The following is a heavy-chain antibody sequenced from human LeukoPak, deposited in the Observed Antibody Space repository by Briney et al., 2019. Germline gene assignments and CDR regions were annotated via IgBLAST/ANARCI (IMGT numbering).Heavy chain of an antibody. D-gene: IGHD3-9*01. CDR1: GYTFTSYD. J-gene: IGHJ3*02. V-gene: IGHV1-8*01. CDR2: MNPNSGNT. CDR3: ARGRHLRYFDWSTTYDAFDI. Sequence: ASVKVSCKASGYTFTSYDINWVRQATGQGLEWMGWMNPNSGNTGYAQKFQGRVTMTRNTSISTAYMELSSLRSEDTAVCYCARGRHLRYFDWSTTYDAFDIWGQGTMVTVSS.